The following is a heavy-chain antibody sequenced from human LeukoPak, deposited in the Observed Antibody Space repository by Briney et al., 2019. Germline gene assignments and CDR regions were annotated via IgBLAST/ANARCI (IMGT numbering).Heavy chain of an antibody. J-gene: IGHJ5*02. CDR3: ARKGVYYDILTGYLNWFDP. D-gene: IGHD3-9*01. Sequence: SETLSLTCSVYGGSFSGYYWSWIRQPPGKGLEWIGEINHSGSTNYNPSLKSRVTISVDTSKNQFSLKLSSVTAADTAVYYCARKGVYYDILTGYLNWFDPWGQGTLVTVSS. CDR1: GGSFSGYY. CDR2: INHSGST. V-gene: IGHV4-34*01.